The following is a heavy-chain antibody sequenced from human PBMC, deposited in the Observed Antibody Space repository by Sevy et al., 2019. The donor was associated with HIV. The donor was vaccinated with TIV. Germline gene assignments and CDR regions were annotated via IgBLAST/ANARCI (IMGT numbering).Heavy chain of an antibody. CDR3: TSSMDPWWLNFDY. CDR2: IRSKANSYAT. D-gene: IGHD2-15*01. V-gene: IGHV3-73*01. CDR1: GFTFSGSA. Sequence: QLGGSLRLSCAASGFTFSGSAMHWVRQASGKGLEWVGRIRSKANSYATAYAASVKGRFTISRDDSKNTAYLQMNSLKTEDTAVYYCTSSMDPWWLNFDYWGQGTLVTVSS. J-gene: IGHJ4*02.